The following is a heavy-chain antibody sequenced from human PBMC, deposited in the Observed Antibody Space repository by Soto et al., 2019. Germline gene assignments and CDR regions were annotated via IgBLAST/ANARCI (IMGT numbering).Heavy chain of an antibody. V-gene: IGHV3-15*01. Sequence: EVQLVESGGGLVKPGGSLRLSCAASGFTFSNAWMSWVRQAPGKGLEWVGRIKSKTDGGTTDYAAPVKGRFTISRDDSKNTLYLQMNSLKTEDTAVYYCTTDPAAANYYYYGMDVWGQGTTVTVSS. CDR1: GFTFSNAW. CDR3: TTDPAAANYYYYGMDV. CDR2: IKSKTDGGTT. D-gene: IGHD6-13*01. J-gene: IGHJ6*02.